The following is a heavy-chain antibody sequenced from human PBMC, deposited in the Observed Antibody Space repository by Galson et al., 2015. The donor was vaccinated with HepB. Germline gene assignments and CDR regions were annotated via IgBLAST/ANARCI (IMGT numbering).Heavy chain of an antibody. CDR2: IYYSGST. CDR1: GGSISNSSYY. D-gene: IGHD3-16*02. J-gene: IGHJ6*02. Sequence: TLSLTCTVSGGSISNSSYYWGWIRQPPGKGLEWIGSIYYSGSTYYNPSPKSRVTISVDTSKDQFSLKLSSVTAADTAVYYCARRKDDYVWGSYQYYYGMDVWGQGTTVTVSS. V-gene: IGHV4-39*01. CDR3: ARRKDDYVWGSYQYYYGMDV.